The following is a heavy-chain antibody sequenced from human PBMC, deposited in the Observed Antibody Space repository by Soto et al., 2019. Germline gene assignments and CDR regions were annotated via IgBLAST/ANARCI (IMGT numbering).Heavy chain of an antibody. CDR3: ARDEGGQQLPNWFDP. D-gene: IGHD6-13*01. CDR1: GFTFSSYS. Sequence: PGGSLRLSCAASGFTFSSYSMNWVRQAPGKGLEWVSSISSSSSYIYYADSVKGRFTISRDNAKNSLYLQMNSLRAEDTAVYYCARDEGGQQLPNWFDPWGQGTLVTVYS. CDR2: ISSSSSYI. V-gene: IGHV3-21*01. J-gene: IGHJ5*02.